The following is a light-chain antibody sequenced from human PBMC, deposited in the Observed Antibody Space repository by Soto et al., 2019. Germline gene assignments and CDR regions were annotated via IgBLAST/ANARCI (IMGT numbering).Light chain of an antibody. Sequence: ILMPQSPGTLSVSPGESATLSCSSDKSVSDTLLTWFQQKPGQAPRLLIFGTSNRAPGTSDRFSGSGSGTDFTLTISRLEPEDVAVYYCQHYGDSSWTVGQATKVDI. CDR1: KSVSDTL. CDR3: QHYGDSSWT. V-gene: IGKV3-20*01. CDR2: GTS. J-gene: IGKJ1*01.